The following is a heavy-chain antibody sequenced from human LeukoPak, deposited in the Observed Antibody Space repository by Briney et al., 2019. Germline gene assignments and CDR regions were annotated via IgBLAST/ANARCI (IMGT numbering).Heavy chain of an antibody. V-gene: IGHV4-59*01. CDR1: GDSISSYY. J-gene: IGHJ2*01. CDR2: ISYSGST. CDR3: ARLQRITMAGPDYWYFDL. D-gene: IGHD3-10*01. Sequence: SETLSLTCTVSGDSISSYYWSWIRQTPEKGLEWIAYISYSGSTNYNPSLKSRVTISVDTSKTQFSLKMNSVTAADTAAYYCARLQRITMAGPDYWYFDLWGRGTLVTVSS.